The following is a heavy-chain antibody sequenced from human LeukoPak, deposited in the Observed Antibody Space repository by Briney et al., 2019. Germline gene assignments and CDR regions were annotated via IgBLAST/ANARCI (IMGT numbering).Heavy chain of an antibody. CDR3: ARSSTDGDWFDP. V-gene: IGHV1-2*02. CDR1: GYTFTGYY. Sequence: DSVKVSCKASGYTFTGYYMHWVRQAPGQGLEWMGWINPNSGGTNYAQKFQGRVTMTRDTSISTAYMELSRLRSDDTAVYYCARSSTDGDWFDPWGQGTLVTVSS. D-gene: IGHD4-17*01. J-gene: IGHJ5*02. CDR2: INPNSGGT.